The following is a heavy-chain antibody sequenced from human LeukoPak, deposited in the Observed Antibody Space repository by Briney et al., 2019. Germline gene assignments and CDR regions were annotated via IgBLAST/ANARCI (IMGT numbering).Heavy chain of an antibody. CDR1: GGSFSGYY. D-gene: IGHD6-6*01. CDR3: ARHLTRGSSSAAPLGY. CDR2: INHSGST. J-gene: IGHJ4*02. V-gene: IGHV4-34*01. Sequence: SETLSLTCAVYGGSFSGYYWSWIRQPPGKGLEWIGEINHSGSTNYNPSLESRVTISVDTSKNQFSLKLSSVTAADTAVYYCARHLTRGSSSAAPLGYWGQGTLVTVSS.